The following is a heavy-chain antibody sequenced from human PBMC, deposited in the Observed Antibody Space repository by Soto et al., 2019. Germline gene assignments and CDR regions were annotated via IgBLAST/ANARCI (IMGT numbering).Heavy chain of an antibody. D-gene: IGHD6-13*01. V-gene: IGHV4-39*01. CDR1: GGSISSSSYY. J-gene: IGHJ5*02. Sequence: QLQLQESGPGLVKPSETLSLTCTVSGGSISSSSYYWGWIRQPPGKGLEWIGSIYYSGSTYYNPSLKSRVTISVDTSKNQFSLKLSSVTAADTAVYYCARQEKRIAAAGTGFDPWGQGTLVTVSS. CDR2: IYYSGST. CDR3: ARQEKRIAAAGTGFDP.